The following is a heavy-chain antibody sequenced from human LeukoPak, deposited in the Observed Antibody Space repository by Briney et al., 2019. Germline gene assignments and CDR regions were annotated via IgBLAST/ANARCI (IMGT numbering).Heavy chain of an antibody. D-gene: IGHD1-1*01. CDR3: ARSNDARAFDI. CDR2: IYHSGTT. V-gene: IGHV4-4*02. CDR1: GGSISSTNW. Sequence: SETLSLTCTVSGGSISSTNWWSWVRQPPGKGLEWIGEIYHSGTTIYNPSLKSRVTISVDKSKNLFSLNLRSMTTADTAVYYCARSNDARAFDIWGQGTMVTVSS. J-gene: IGHJ3*02.